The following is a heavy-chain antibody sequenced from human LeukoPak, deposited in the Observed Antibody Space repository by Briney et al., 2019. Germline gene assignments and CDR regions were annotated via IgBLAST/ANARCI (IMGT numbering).Heavy chain of an antibody. V-gene: IGHV1-8*01. J-gene: IGHJ6*03. Sequence: ASVKVSCKASGYTFTSYDINWVRQATGQGLEWMGWMNPNSGNTDYAQKFQGRVTMTRDTSISTAYMELSRLRSDDTAVYYCARDAVTPPHYYYYMDVWGKGTTVTVSS. CDR3: ARDAVTPPHYYYYMDV. CDR1: GYTFTSYD. CDR2: MNPNSGNT. D-gene: IGHD4-11*01.